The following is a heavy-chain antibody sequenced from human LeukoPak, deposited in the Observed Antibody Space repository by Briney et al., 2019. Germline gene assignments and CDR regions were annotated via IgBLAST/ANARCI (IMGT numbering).Heavy chain of an antibody. CDR3: ARDSVGVPTDFDY. J-gene: IGHJ4*02. V-gene: IGHV3-7*01. CDR1: GFTFSNYW. D-gene: IGHD1-26*01. CDR2: ISQDGSGK. Sequence: GGSLRPSCGASGFTFSNYWMSWVRQAPGKGLEWVINISQDGSGKNYADSVEGRFTISRDNAKNSLYLQMDSLRAEDTAVYYCARDSVGVPTDFDYWGQGTLVTVSS.